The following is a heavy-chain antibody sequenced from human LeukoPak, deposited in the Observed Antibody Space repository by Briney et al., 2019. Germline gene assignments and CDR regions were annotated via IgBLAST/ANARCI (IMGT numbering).Heavy chain of an antibody. V-gene: IGHV3-74*01. J-gene: IGHJ4*02. CDR1: GFTFSRFW. D-gene: IGHD5-18*01. Sequence: GGSLRLSGAASGFTFSRFWMHWVRQPPGKGLVWVSRIDTDGTTTTYADSVKGRFTISRDNTKNTVYLQLNSLRAEDTAVYYCATLNSFADDYWGQGVLVTVSS. CDR2: IDTDGTTT. CDR3: ATLNSFADDY.